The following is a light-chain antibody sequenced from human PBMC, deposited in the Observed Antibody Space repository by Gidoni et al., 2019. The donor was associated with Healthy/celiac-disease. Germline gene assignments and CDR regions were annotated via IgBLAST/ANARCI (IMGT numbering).Light chain of an antibody. Sequence: QSALTQPASVSGSPGQPITIPCTGTSSDVRAHNYLSSYQPHPRKPPKLMIYDVSNRPSGVSNRFSGSKSGNTASLTISGLQAEDEADYYFSSYTSSSTLYVFGTGTKVTVL. CDR1: SSDVRAHNY. J-gene: IGLJ1*01. CDR3: SSYTSSSTLYV. CDR2: DVS. V-gene: IGLV2-14*03.